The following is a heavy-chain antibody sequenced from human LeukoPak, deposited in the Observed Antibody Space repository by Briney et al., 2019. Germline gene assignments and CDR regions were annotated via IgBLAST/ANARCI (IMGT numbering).Heavy chain of an antibody. V-gene: IGHV1-2*02. CDR3: ARDTGDTYNWFDP. Sequence: ASVKVSCKASGYTFTGYCMHWVRQAPGQGLEWMGWINPNSGGTNYAQKFQGRVTMTRDTSISTAYMELSRLRSDDTAVYYCARDTGDTYNWFDPWGQGTLVTVSS. CDR1: GYTFTGYC. CDR2: INPNSGGT. D-gene: IGHD3-16*01. J-gene: IGHJ5*02.